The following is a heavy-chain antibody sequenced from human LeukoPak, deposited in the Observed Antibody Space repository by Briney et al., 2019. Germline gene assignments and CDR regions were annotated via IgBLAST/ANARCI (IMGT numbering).Heavy chain of an antibody. CDR2: RRYDGNNK. CDR1: GFTLSTYG. J-gene: IGHJ4*02. CDR3: AKDLRGLPTAIPSADS. Sequence: GGSLRLSCAASGFTLSTYGIHWVRQAPGKGLEWVAFRRYDGNNKYYADSVKGRFTVSRDNSKNTVYLQMSSLRAYDTAVYYCAKDLRGLPTAIPSADSWGQGTLVTVSS. V-gene: IGHV3-30*02. D-gene: IGHD2-2*02.